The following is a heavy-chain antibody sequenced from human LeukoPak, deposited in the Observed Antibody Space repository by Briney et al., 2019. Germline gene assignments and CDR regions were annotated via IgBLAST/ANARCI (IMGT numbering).Heavy chain of an antibody. CDR3: ARDRDGKDY. Sequence: GGSLRLSCAASGFPFNTYWMSWVRQAPGKGLEWVANIGQDGTEKHHVDSVRGRFTISRDNAKNSVFLQMNSLRAEDTAVYYCARDRDGKDYWGQGTLVTVSS. CDR2: IGQDGTEK. D-gene: IGHD1-1*01. CDR1: GFPFNTYW. J-gene: IGHJ4*02. V-gene: IGHV3-7*03.